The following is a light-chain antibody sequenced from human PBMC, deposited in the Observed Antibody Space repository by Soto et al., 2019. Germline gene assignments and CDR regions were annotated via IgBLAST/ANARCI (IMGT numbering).Light chain of an antibody. Sequence: ILMTQSPATLSVSPGERATLSCRASQSVSNNLAWYQQNPGQAPRLLIYDASTRATGIPARFSGSGSGTEFTLTISGLQSEDFAVYYWQQYNSWPPWTFGQGTKVEVK. CDR2: DAS. J-gene: IGKJ1*01. CDR1: QSVSNN. CDR3: QQYNSWPPWT. V-gene: IGKV3-15*01.